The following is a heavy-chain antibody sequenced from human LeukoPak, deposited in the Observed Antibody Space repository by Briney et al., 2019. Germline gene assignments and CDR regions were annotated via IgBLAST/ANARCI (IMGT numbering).Heavy chain of an antibody. V-gene: IGHV3-23*01. D-gene: IGHD3-10*01. CDR1: GCTFSSYA. CDR2: ISGSGGST. Sequence: GGSLRLSCAASGCTFSSYAMSWVRQAPGKGLEWVSAISGSGGSTYYADSVKGRFTISRDNSKNTLYLQMNSLRAEDTAVYYCAKTYGSGSYFDYWGQGTLVTVSS. CDR3: AKTYGSGSYFDY. J-gene: IGHJ4*02.